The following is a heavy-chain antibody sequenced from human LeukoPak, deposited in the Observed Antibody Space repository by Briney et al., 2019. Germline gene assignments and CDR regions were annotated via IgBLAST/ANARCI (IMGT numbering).Heavy chain of an antibody. Sequence: PSETLSLTCTVSGGSMTSSSYYWGWIRQPPGKGLEWIGSIYYSGSTYYNPSLKSRVTISVDTSKNQFSLKLSSVTAADTAVYYCARDGPGSYYDSSGYYDYWGQGTLVTVSS. CDR3: ARDGPGSYYDSSGYYDY. CDR1: GGSMTSSSYY. V-gene: IGHV4-39*07. CDR2: IYYSGST. J-gene: IGHJ4*02. D-gene: IGHD3-22*01.